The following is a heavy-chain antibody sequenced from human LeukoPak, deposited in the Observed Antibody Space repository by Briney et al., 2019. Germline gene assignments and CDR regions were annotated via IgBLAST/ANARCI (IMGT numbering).Heavy chain of an antibody. CDR3: AKVRGLRSVRGGYYYGMDV. D-gene: IGHD4-17*01. CDR2: ISYDGSNK. CDR1: GFTFSSYG. V-gene: IGHV3-30*18. J-gene: IGHJ6*02. Sequence: GRSLRPSCAASGFTFSSYGMHWVRQAPGKGLEGGAVISYDGSNKYYADSVKGRFTISRDNSKNTLYLQMNSLRAEDTAVYYCAKVRGLRSVRGGYYYGMDVWGQGTTVTVSS.